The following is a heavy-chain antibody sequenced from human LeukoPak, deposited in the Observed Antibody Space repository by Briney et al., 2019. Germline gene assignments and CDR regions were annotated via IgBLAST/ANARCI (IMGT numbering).Heavy chain of an antibody. CDR2: INHSGST. CDR1: GGSISSSNW. J-gene: IGHJ3*02. D-gene: IGHD3-16*01. V-gene: IGHV4-4*02. CDR3: ARDSEFLGGERNAFDI. Sequence: PSGTLSLTCAVSGGSISSSNWWSWVRQPPGKGLEWIGEINHSGSTNYNPSLKSRVTISVDTSKNQFSLKLSSVTAADTAVYYCARDSEFLGGERNAFDIWGQGTLVTVS.